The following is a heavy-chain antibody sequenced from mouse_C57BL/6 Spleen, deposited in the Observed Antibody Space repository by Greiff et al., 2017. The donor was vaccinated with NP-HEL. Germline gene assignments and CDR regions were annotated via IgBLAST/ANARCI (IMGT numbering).Heavy chain of an antibody. Sequence: VHVKQSGPELVKPGASVKISCKASGYSFTDYNMNWVKQSNGKSLEWIGVINPNYGTTSYNQKFKGKATLTVDQSSSTAYMQLNSLTSEDSAVYYCASPHYYYGSSYEGFADWGQGTLVTVSA. J-gene: IGHJ3*01. CDR2: INPNYGTT. CDR1: GYSFTDYN. D-gene: IGHD1-1*01. V-gene: IGHV1-39*01. CDR3: ASPHYYYGSSYEGFAD.